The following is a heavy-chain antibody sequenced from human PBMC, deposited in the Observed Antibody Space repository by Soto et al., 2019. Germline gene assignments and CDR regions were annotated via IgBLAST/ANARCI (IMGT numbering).Heavy chain of an antibody. J-gene: IGHJ6*02. D-gene: IGHD5-18*01. CDR2: ISAYNGNT. CDR1: GYTFTSYG. V-gene: IGHV1-18*01. CDR3: ARDLRDTAMDYYYYSGMDV. Sequence: ASVKVSCKASGYTFTSYGISWVRQAPGQGLEWMGWISAYNGNTNYAQKLQGRVTMTTDTSTSTAYMELRSLRSDDTAVYYCARDLRDTAMDYYYYSGMDVWGQGTTVTVSS.